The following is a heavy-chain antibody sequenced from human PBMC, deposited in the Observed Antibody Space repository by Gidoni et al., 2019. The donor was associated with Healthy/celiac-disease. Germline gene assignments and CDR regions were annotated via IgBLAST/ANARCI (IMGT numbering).Heavy chain of an antibody. CDR2: IYYSGST. Sequence: QLQLQESRPGLVQPSETLSLTCTVSGGSLSSSRYYWGWIRQPPGQGLEWLGSIYYSGSTYYNPSLKSRVTISVDTSKNQFSLKLSAVTAADTAVYYCARPTQAGRVPYYYNGMDVWGQGTTVTVSS. D-gene: IGHD6-19*01. CDR3: ARPTQAGRVPYYYNGMDV. J-gene: IGHJ6*02. V-gene: IGHV4-39*01. CDR1: GGSLSSSRYY.